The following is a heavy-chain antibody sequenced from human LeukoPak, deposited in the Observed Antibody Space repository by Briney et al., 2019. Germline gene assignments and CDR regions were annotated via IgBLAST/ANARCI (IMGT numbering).Heavy chain of an antibody. Sequence: GGSLRLSCAASGFTFSSYWMSWVRQAPGKGLEWVANIKQDGSEKYYVDSVKGRFTISRDNAKNSLYLQMNSLRAEDTAVYYCARALSSSSPGPNYYYYYMDVWGKGTTVTVSS. CDR1: GFTFSSYW. CDR2: IKQDGSEK. CDR3: ARALSSSSPGPNYYYYYMDV. D-gene: IGHD6-6*01. V-gene: IGHV3-7*01. J-gene: IGHJ6*03.